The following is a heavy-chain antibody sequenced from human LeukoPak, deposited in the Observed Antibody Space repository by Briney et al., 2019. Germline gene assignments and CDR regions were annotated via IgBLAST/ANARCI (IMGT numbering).Heavy chain of an antibody. CDR1: GSAFDSFA. CDR2: IGDSSSHT. Sequence: PGGSLRLSCAASGSAFDSFAMSWVRQAPGQGLAWVSAIGDSSSHTYYADSVKGRFTISRDNSKNTLYLQMNSLRAEDTAIYYCAKDRRLPWDYFDSWGQGTLVTVSS. V-gene: IGHV3-23*01. CDR3: AKDRRLPWDYFDS. J-gene: IGHJ4*02. D-gene: IGHD5-12*01.